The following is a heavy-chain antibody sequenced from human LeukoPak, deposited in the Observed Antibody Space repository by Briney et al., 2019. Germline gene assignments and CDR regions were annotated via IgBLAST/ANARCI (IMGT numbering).Heavy chain of an antibody. Sequence: GGSLRLSCAASGFTFSSYGMHWVRQAPGKGLEWVAVISYDGSNKYYADSVKGRFTISRDNSKNTLYLQMNSLRAEDTAVYYCAKDRVGATRRWGAFDIWGQGTMVTVSS. V-gene: IGHV3-30*18. D-gene: IGHD1-26*01. J-gene: IGHJ3*02. CDR1: GFTFSSYG. CDR2: ISYDGSNK. CDR3: AKDRVGATRRWGAFDI.